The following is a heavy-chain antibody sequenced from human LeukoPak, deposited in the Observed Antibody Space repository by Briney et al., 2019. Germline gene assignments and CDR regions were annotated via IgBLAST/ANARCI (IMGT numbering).Heavy chain of an antibody. J-gene: IGHJ4*02. CDR2: ISGSGGST. Sequence: PGGSLRLSRAASGFTFSSYAMSWVRQAPGKGLEWVSAISGSGGSTYYADSVKGRFTISRDNSKNTLYLQMNSLRAEDTAVYYCAKDRGVRGVISVSDYWGQGTLVTVSS. CDR1: GFTFSSYA. D-gene: IGHD3-10*01. V-gene: IGHV3-23*01. CDR3: AKDRGVRGVISVSDY.